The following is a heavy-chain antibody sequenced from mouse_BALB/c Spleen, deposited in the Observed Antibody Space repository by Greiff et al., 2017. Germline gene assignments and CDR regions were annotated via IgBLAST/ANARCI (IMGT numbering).Heavy chain of an antibody. J-gene: IGHJ4*01. D-gene: IGHD2-14*01. Sequence: VQLQQSGPELVKPGASVKISCKASGYAFSSSWMNWVKQRPGQGLEWIGRIYPGDGDTNYNGKFKGKATLTADKSSSTAYMQLSSLTSVDSAVYYCARRGKVRRYYAMDYWGQGTSGTVSA. CDR1: GYAFSSSW. CDR3: ARRGKVRRYYAMDY. V-gene: IGHV1-82*01. CDR2: IYPGDGDT.